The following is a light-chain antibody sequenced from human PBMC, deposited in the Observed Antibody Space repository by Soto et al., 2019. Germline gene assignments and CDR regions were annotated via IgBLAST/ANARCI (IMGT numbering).Light chain of an antibody. V-gene: IGKV1-9*01. CDR3: LQLNSYPRT. CDR1: QGISSY. J-gene: IGKJ1*01. CDR2: TAS. Sequence: DIQMTQSPSSLSASVGDRVTITCRASQGISSYLAWYQQKPGKAPKLLFYTASTLQSGVPSRFSGSGSGTDFTLTISSLQPDDFATYYCLQLNSYPRTFGQGTKVDI.